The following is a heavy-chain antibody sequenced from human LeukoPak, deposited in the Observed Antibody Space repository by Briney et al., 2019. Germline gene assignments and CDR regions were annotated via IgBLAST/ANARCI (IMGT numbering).Heavy chain of an antibody. CDR1: GGTFSSYA. D-gene: IGHD2-2*01. V-gene: IGHV1-69*04. CDR2: IIPILGIA. Sequence: SVKVSCKASGGTFSSYAISWVRQAPGQGLEWMGRIIPILGIANYAQKFQGRVTITADKSTSTAYMELSSLRSEDTAVYYCARDASPTHIVVVPAAIGWFDPWGQGTLVTVSS. J-gene: IGHJ5*02. CDR3: ARDASPTHIVVVPAAIGWFDP.